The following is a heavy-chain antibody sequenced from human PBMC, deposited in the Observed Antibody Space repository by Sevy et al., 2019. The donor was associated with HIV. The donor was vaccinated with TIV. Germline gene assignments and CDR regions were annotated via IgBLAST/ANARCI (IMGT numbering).Heavy chain of an antibody. J-gene: IGHJ4*02. CDR1: GFRFSSYG. CDR3: AKDGGVTLAQYYFDS. V-gene: IGHV3-23*01. CDR2: ISGTGAST. Sequence: GGSLRLSCSASGFRFSSYGMTWVRQAPGKGLEWVSSISGTGASTDYADSVKGRFTISRDNSRNTLFLQMNTLRAEDTAVYYCAKDGGVTLAQYYFDSWGQGTLVTVSS. D-gene: IGHD2-8*02.